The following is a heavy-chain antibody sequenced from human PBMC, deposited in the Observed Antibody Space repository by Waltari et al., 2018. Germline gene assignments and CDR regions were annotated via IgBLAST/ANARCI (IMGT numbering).Heavy chain of an antibody. Sequence: QVHLQQCGAGLLKPSETLSLTCGVYGGTLSGFYWSWIRQPPGKGLEWIGEISHSGYTTYNPSLKSRVTMSLATSKSPFSLTLYSMTAADTAVYYCAILLLDTPPGSYYYYMDVWGKGTTVTVSS. CDR3: AILLLDTPPGSYYYYMDV. CDR1: GGTLSGFY. CDR2: ISHSGYT. V-gene: IGHV4-34*02. J-gene: IGHJ6*03. D-gene: IGHD3-3*01.